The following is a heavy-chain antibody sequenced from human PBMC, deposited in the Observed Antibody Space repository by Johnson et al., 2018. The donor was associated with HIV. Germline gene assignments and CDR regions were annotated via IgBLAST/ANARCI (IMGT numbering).Heavy chain of an antibody. D-gene: IGHD2-2*02. CDR1: GFTVSSNY. CDR2: IYSGGST. Sequence: VQLVESGGGLIQPGGSLRLSCAASGFTVSSNYINWVRQAPGKGLEWVSVIYSGGSTYYADSVKGRFTISRDNSKNTLYLQMNSLRAEDTAVYYCARVGGLYCSSTSCYKGDAFDIWGQGTMVTVSS. V-gene: IGHV3-53*01. J-gene: IGHJ3*02. CDR3: ARVGGLYCSSTSCYKGDAFDI.